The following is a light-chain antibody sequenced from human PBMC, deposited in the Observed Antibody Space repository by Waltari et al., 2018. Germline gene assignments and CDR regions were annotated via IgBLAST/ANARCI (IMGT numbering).Light chain of an antibody. CDR2: DVS. V-gene: IGLV2-11*01. J-gene: IGLJ3*02. Sequence: QSALTQPRSVSGSPGQSVTISCTGTSSDVGGYNYVSWYQQHPGKAPELMIYDVSKRPSGVPDRFAGSKAGNTASLTISGLQAEDDADYYCCSYAGSYTWVFGGGTKLTVL. CDR3: CSYAGSYTWV. CDR1: SSDVGGYNY.